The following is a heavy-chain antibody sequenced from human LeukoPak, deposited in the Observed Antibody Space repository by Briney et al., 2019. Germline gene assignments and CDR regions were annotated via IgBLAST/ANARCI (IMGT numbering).Heavy chain of an antibody. CDR1: GFTFSSYS. J-gene: IGHJ4*02. CDR2: ISSSSSTI. CDR3: AKPQRSVVVPAAMGSYFDY. V-gene: IGHV3-48*04. Sequence: GGSLRLSCAASGFTFSSYSMNWVRQAPGKGLEWVSYISSSSSTIYYADSVKGRFTISRDNAKNSLYLQTNSLRAEDTAVYYCAKPQRSVVVPAAMGSYFDYWGQGTLVTVSS. D-gene: IGHD2-2*01.